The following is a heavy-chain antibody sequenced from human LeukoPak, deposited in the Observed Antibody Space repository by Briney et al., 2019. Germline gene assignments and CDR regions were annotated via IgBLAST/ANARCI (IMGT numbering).Heavy chain of an antibody. D-gene: IGHD1-26*01. V-gene: IGHV1-2*02. CDR3: ARGLWELGEPDDAFDI. J-gene: IGHJ3*02. CDR1: GYTSTVYS. CDR2: INLKSGGT. Sequence: ASVKVSCKASGYTSTVYSIHGVRQAPGQGLEWMGWINLKSGGTNYTQKFQARVTMTRETSISTAYMELSRLRYDGTAVYYCARGLWELGEPDDAFDIWGQGTMVTVSS.